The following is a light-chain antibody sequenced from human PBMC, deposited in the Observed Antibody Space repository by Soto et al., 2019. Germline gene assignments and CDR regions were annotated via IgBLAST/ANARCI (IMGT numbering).Light chain of an antibody. Sequence: EIVLTQSPGSLSLSLGESATLSCRASQSVTSSYLAWYQQRPGQAPRLLIYGASSRATGIPDRFSGSGSGTDFTLTISRLEPEDFAVYYCQQYGSSPPLTFGGGTKVEIK. CDR2: GAS. CDR1: QSVTSSY. J-gene: IGKJ4*01. CDR3: QQYGSSPPLT. V-gene: IGKV3-20*01.